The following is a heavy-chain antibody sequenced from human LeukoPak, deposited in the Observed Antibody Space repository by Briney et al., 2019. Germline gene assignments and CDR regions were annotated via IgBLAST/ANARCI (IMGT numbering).Heavy chain of an antibody. CDR2: IIPIFGTA. Sequence: SVKVSCKASGYTFTRYGISWVRQAPGQGLEWMGGIIPIFGTANYAQKFQGRVTITTDESTSTAYMELSSLRSEDTAVYYCASDDGSGSYYLDYWGQGTLVTVSS. J-gene: IGHJ4*02. V-gene: IGHV1-69*05. D-gene: IGHD3-10*01. CDR1: GYTFTRYG. CDR3: ASDDGSGSYYLDY.